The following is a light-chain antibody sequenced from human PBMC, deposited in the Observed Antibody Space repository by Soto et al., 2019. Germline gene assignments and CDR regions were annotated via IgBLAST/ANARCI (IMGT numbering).Light chain of an antibody. Sequence: QSALTQPRSVSGSPGQSVTISCTRTSSDVGGYNYVSWYQQHPGKAPKLMIYDVSKRPSGVPDRFSGSKSGNTASLTISGLQAEDEADYYCCSYAGSPLYVFGTGTKLTVL. V-gene: IGLV2-11*01. CDR2: DVS. CDR3: CSYAGSPLYV. J-gene: IGLJ1*01. CDR1: SSDVGGYNY.